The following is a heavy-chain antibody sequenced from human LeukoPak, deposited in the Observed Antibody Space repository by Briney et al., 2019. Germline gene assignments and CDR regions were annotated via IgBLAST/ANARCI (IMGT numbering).Heavy chain of an antibody. CDR1: GGSFSGYY. Sequence: SETLSLTCAVYGGSFSGYYWSWIRQPPGKGLEWIGEINHSGSTNYSPSLKSRVTISVDTSKNQFSLKLSSVTAADTAVYYCARRSAPLVVPAALDYWGQGTLVTVSS. CDR2: INHSGST. J-gene: IGHJ4*02. CDR3: ARRSAPLVVPAALDY. V-gene: IGHV4-34*01. D-gene: IGHD2-2*01.